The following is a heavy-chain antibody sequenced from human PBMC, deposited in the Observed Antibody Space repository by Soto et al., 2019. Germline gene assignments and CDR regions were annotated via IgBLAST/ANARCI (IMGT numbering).Heavy chain of an antibody. CDR3: ALGGYNYGRPLDF. V-gene: IGHV4-59*01. Sequence: SETLSLTCSVSGASISNYHYSWIRQSPGKGLEWIGYVYHRGTTYYTPSLKSRVNMSLDTSTNEFYLNLKSVTAADTAVYYCALGGYNYGRPLDFWGQGTLVTVSS. CDR2: VYHRGTT. CDR1: GASISNYH. D-gene: IGHD5-18*01. J-gene: IGHJ4*02.